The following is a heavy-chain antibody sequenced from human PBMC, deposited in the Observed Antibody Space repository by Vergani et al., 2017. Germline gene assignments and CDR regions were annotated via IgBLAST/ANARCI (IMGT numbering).Heavy chain of an antibody. V-gene: IGHV3-23*01. D-gene: IGHD2-2*01. CDR2: ISGSGGST. CDR3: AKDLKDCSSTSCYPYNWFDP. J-gene: IGHJ5*02. CDR1: GFTFSSYA. Sequence: EVQLLESGGGLVQPGGSLRLSCAASGFTFSSYAMSWVRQAPVKGLEWVSAISGSGGSTYYADSVKGRFTISRDNSKNTLYLQMNSLRAEDTAVYYCAKDLKDCSSTSCYPYNWFDPWGQGTLVTVSS.